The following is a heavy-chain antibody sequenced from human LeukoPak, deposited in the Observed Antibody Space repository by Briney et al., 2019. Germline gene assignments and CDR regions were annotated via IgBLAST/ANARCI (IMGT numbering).Heavy chain of an antibody. CDR3: ARDKYYAPEY. CDR1: GFAFSTYW. V-gene: IGHV3-74*03. Sequence: PGGSLRLSCAASGFAFSTYWMHWVHQAPGKGLVWVSHINTDGSSTTYADSVKGRFTISRDNAKNTLYLQMNNLRTEDTAVYYCARDKYYAPEYWGQGTLVTVSS. D-gene: IGHD2-2*01. CDR2: INTDGSST. J-gene: IGHJ4*02.